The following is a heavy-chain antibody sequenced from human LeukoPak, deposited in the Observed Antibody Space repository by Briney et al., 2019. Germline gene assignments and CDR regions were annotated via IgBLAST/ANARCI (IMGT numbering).Heavy chain of an antibody. CDR3: ARTPTAMVPTDLDY. J-gene: IGHJ4*02. Sequence: GGSLRLSCAASGFTFSSYSMNWVRLAPGKGLEWVSSISSSSSYIYYADSVKGRFTISRDNAKNSLYLQMNSLRAEDTAMYYCARTPTAMVPTDLDYWGQGTLVTVSS. CDR1: GFTFSSYS. CDR2: ISSSSSYI. D-gene: IGHD5-18*01. V-gene: IGHV3-21*01.